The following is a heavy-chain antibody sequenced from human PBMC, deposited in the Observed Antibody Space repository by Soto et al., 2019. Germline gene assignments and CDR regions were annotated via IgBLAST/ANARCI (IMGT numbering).Heavy chain of an antibody. D-gene: IGHD6-19*01. J-gene: IGHJ4*02. Sequence: ASVKVSCKASGYTFTSYAMHWVRQAPGQRLEWTGWINAGNGNTKYSQKFQGRVTITRDTSASTAYMELSSLRSEDTAVYYCARDRSSGWTEYFDYWGQGTLVTVSS. CDR3: ARDRSSGWTEYFDY. CDR2: INAGNGNT. CDR1: GYTFTSYA. V-gene: IGHV1-3*01.